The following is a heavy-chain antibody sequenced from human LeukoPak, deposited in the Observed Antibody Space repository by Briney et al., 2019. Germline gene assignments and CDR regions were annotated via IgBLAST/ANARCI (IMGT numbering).Heavy chain of an antibody. D-gene: IGHD3-22*01. CDR1: GFTFSSYD. CDR3: ARISGYYDAFDI. CDR2: IGTAGDT. Sequence: GGSLRLSCAASGFTFSSYDMHWVRQATGKGLEWVSAIGTAGDTYYPGSVKGRFTISRENAKNSLYLQMNSLRAGDTAVYYCARISGYYDAFDIWGQGTMVTVSS. J-gene: IGHJ3*02. V-gene: IGHV3-13*01.